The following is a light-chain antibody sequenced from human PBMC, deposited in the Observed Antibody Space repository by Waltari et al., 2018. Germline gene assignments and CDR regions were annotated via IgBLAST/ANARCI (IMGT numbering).Light chain of an antibody. CDR1: STDVGTYSR. V-gene: IGLV2-23*02. CDR3: CSYAGSSKGV. J-gene: IGLJ2*01. Sequence: QSALTQHASVSGSPGPSITIPCPGSSTDVGTYSRVPWYQQHPGKAPKLMIYAVSQRPSGVSDRFSCSKSGDTASLTISGLQPEDEADYFCCSYAGSSKGVFGGGTKVTVL. CDR2: AVS.